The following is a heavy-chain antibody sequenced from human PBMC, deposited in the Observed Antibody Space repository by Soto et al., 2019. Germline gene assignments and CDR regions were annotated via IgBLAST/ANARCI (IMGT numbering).Heavy chain of an antibody. Sequence: QVQLVQSGAEVKKPGSSVRVSCKASGDTFSTYTISWVRQALGQGFEWLGRSIPILDVANYAQSFQGRVTITADKSTSTAYMELNSLRSEDTAVYYCARDSGNQLLIDYWGQGTLVTVSS. J-gene: IGHJ4*02. V-gene: IGHV1-69*08. CDR3: ARDSGNQLLIDY. D-gene: IGHD2-2*01. CDR2: SIPILDVA. CDR1: GDTFSTYT.